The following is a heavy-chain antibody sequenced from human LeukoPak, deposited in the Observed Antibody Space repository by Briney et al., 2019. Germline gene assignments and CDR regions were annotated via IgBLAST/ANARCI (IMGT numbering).Heavy chain of an antibody. CDR2: IKQDGSKK. D-gene: IGHD1-7*01. Sequence: TGGSLRLSCAASGFTFSTYWMSWVRQAPGKGLEWVATIKQDGSKKYYVDSVKGRLTISRDNAKNSLYLQMNSLRAEDTAVYYCAKRRGLELLYYYYMDVWGKGTAVTVSS. J-gene: IGHJ6*03. V-gene: IGHV3-7*03. CDR1: GFTFSTYW. CDR3: AKRRGLELLYYYYMDV.